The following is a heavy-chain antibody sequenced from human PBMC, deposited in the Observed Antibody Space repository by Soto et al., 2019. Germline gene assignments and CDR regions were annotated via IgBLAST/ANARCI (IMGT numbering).Heavy chain of an antibody. CDR2: IYYSGNT. D-gene: IGHD6-13*01. CDR3: AREGPAISPNGYITAAGRFDY. J-gene: IGHJ4*02. V-gene: IGHV4-30-4*01. Sequence: SETLSLTCTVSGASISNNDYYWSWIRQSPGRGLEWIGFIYYSGNTYTNPSLKSRVTIAADTSKNQISLTLTSVTSADTAVYFCAREGPAISPNGYITAAGRFDYWGQGALVTVSS. CDR1: GASISNNDYY.